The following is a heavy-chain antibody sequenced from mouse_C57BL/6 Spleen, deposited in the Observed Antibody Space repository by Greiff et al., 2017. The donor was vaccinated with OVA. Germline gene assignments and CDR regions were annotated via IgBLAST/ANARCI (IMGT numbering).Heavy chain of an antibody. J-gene: IGHJ3*01. V-gene: IGHV1-74*01. CDR1: GYTFTSYW. CDR3: AIIDDGYYKFAY. CDR2: IHPSDSDT. Sequence: VQLQQSGAELVKPGASVKVSCKASGYTFTSYWMHWVKQRPGQGLEWIGRIHPSDSDTNYNQKFKGKATLTVDKSSSTAYMQLSSLTSEDSAVYYCAIIDDGYYKFAYWGQGTLVTVSA. D-gene: IGHD2-3*01.